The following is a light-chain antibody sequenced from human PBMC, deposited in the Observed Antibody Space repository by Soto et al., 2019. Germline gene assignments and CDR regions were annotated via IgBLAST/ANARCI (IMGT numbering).Light chain of an antibody. CDR2: DAS. CDR1: QSISSW. J-gene: IGKJ2*01. CDR3: QQYNSYLYT. V-gene: IGKV1-5*01. Sequence: DLQMTQSPSTLSASVGDRVTITCRASQSISSWLAWYQQKPGKAPKLLIYDASSLESGVPSRFSGSGSGIEFTLTISSLQPNDFATYYCQQYNSYLYTFGQGTKLEIK.